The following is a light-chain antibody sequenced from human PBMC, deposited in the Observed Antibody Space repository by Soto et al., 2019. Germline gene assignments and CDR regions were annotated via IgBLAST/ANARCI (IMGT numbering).Light chain of an antibody. CDR1: QSVSSSY. V-gene: IGKV3-20*01. Sequence: EIVLTQSPGTLSLSPGERATLSCRVSQSVSSSYLAWYQQKPGQAPRLLIYGASSRATGIPDRFSGSGSGTDFTLTISRLEPEDFAVYYCQQYGSSPYTFGPGTKLEIK. CDR3: QQYGSSPYT. CDR2: GAS. J-gene: IGKJ2*01.